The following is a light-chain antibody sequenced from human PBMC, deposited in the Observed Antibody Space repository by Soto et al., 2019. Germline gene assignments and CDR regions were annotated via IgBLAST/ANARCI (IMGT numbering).Light chain of an antibody. CDR3: SSYGSTSTRYV. J-gene: IGLJ1*01. CDR2: EVS. CDR1: SSDVGGYNY. Sequence: QSALTQPASVSGSPGQSITIPCTGTSSDVGGYNYVSWYQQHPGKAPKLMIYEVSNRPSGVSNRFSGSKSGNTASLTISGLQAEDEGDYFCSSYGSTSTRYVFGTGTKLTVL. V-gene: IGLV2-14*01.